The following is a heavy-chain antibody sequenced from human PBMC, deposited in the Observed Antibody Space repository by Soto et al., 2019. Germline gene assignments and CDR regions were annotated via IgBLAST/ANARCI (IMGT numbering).Heavy chain of an antibody. CDR2: ISGSGGST. V-gene: IGHV3-23*01. CDR3: ARQDDFWSGSGWFDP. D-gene: IGHD3-3*01. CDR1: GFTFSSYA. Sequence: WGSLRLSCAASGFTFSSYAMSWVRQAPGKGLEWVSAISGSGGSTNYNPSLKSRVTISVDTSKNQFSLKLTSVTAADTAVYYCARQDDFWSGSGWFDPWGRGTLVTVSS. J-gene: IGHJ5*02.